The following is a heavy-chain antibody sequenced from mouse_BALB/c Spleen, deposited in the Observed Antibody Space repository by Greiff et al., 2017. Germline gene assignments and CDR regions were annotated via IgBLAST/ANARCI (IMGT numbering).Heavy chain of an antibody. CDR3: TRVYSYFDY. CDR2: ISSGGSYT. CDR1: GFTFSSYT. J-gene: IGHJ2*01. D-gene: IGHD1-1*01. Sequence: EVQGVESGGGLVKPGGSLKLSCAASGFTFSSYTMAWVRQTPEKRLEWVATISSGGSYTYYPDSVKGRFTISKDNAKNTLYLQMSSLKSEDTAMYYCTRVYSYFDYWGQGTTLTVSS. V-gene: IGHV5-6-4*01.